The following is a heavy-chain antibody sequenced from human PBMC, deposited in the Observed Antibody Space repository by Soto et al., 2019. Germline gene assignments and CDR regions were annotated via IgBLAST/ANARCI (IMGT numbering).Heavy chain of an antibody. Sequence: SVKVSCKASGGTFSSYAISWVRQAPGQGLEWMGGIIPIFGTANYAQKFQGRVTITADESTSTAYMELSSLRSEDTAVYYCARDLGNQVLRFLEWLFHWGQGTLGTVPQ. D-gene: IGHD3-3*01. CDR1: GGTFSSYA. CDR2: IIPIFGTA. V-gene: IGHV1-69*13. CDR3: ARDLGNQVLRFLEWLFH. J-gene: IGHJ4*02.